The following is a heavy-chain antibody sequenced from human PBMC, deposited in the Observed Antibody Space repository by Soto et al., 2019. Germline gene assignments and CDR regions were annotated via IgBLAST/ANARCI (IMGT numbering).Heavy chain of an antibody. CDR3: ARVHGWNSFDF. CDR2: SRNKANTYTT. Sequence: GGSLRLSCAASGFTFSDHYMDWVRQAPGKGLEWVGRSRNKANTYTTDYAASVKGRFTISRDDSKNSLYLQMNSLKTEDTAVYYCARVHGWNSFDFWGQGTLVTVSS. V-gene: IGHV3-72*01. CDR1: GFTFSDHY. J-gene: IGHJ4*02. D-gene: IGHD6-19*01.